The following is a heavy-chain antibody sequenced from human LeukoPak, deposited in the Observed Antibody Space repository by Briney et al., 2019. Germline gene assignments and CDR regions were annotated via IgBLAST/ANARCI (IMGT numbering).Heavy chain of an antibody. CDR1: GGSFSGYY. V-gene: IGHV4-34*12. D-gene: IGHD6-19*01. CDR3: ARVEQLQEVVDAFDI. J-gene: IGHJ3*02. Sequence: PSETLSLTCGVSGGSFSGYYWSWIRQSPGKGLEWIGEFIHSGSINYNPSLKSRVTISLDTPTNHFSLKLSSVTAADTAVYYCARVEQLQEVVDAFDIWGQGTMVTVSS. CDR2: FIHSGSI.